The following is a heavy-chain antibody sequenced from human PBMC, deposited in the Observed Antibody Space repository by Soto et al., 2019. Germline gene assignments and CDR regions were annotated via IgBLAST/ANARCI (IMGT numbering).Heavy chain of an antibody. CDR3: ARRTAAATGMDV. V-gene: IGHV3-53*01. J-gene: IGHJ6*02. Sequence: VGSLRLSCAASGFTVSSNYMSWVRQAPGKGLEWVSVIYSGGSTYYADSVKGRFTISRDNSKNTLYLQMNSLRAEDTAVYYCARRTAAATGMDVWGQGTTGTVSS. CDR2: IYSGGST. D-gene: IGHD2-2*01. CDR1: GFTVSSNY.